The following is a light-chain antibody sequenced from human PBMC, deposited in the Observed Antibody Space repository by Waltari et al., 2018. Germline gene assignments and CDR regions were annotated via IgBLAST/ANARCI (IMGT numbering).Light chain of an antibody. V-gene: IGKV1-12*01. CDR2: TTS. CDR3: QQAKSYPLT. CDR1: QDINIW. Sequence: DIQMTQSPSSVSASVGDRVTITCRASQDINIWLTWYQQKPGKAPRLLLYTTSSLQTGVPSRFSGSGSGTDFTLTISSLQPEDFAIYFCQQAKSYPLTFGPGTRVDIK. J-gene: IGKJ3*01.